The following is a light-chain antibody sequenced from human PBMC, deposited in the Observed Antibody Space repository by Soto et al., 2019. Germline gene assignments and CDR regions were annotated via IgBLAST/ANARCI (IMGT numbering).Light chain of an antibody. CDR3: QQYNSYPNT. CDR2: QAS. J-gene: IGKJ2*01. Sequence: DIQMTQSPSTLSASVGDRVTITCRTSQSISSWLAWYQQKPGEAPKLLIYQASSLESGVPSRFSGSGSGTEFTLTISRLQPDDFATYFCQQYNSYPNTFGQGTKLEIK. V-gene: IGKV1-5*03. CDR1: QSISSW.